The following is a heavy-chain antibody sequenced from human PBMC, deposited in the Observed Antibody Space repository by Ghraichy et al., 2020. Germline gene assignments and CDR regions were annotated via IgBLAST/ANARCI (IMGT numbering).Heavy chain of an antibody. J-gene: IGHJ2*01. CDR2: ISSSGSTI. CDR1: GFTFSSYE. CDR3: ARGFGAAAGTVLSSYFDL. D-gene: IGHD6-13*01. V-gene: IGHV3-48*03. Sequence: GGSLRLSCAASGFTFSSYEMNWVRQAPGKGLEWVSYISSSGSTIYYADSVKGRFTISRDNAKNSLYLQMNSLRAEDTAVYYCARGFGAAAGTVLSSYFDLWGRGTLVTVSS.